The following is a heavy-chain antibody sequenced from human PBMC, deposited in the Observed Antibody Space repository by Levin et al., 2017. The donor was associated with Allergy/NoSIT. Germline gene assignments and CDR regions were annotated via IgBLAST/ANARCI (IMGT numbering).Heavy chain of an antibody. J-gene: IGHJ4*02. CDR3: AKVLVVGATTAYYFDY. CDR2: ISYDGSNK. CDR1: GFTFSSYG. D-gene: IGHD1-26*01. V-gene: IGHV3-30*18. Sequence: GGSLRLSCAASGFTFSSYGMHWVRQAPGKGLEWVAVISYDGSNKYYADSVKGRFTISRDNSKNTLYLQMNSLRAEDTAVYYCAKVLVVGATTAYYFDYWGQGTLVTVSS.